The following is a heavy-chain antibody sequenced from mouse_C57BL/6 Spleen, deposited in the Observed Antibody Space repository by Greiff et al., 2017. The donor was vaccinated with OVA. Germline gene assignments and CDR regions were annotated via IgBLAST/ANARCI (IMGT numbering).Heavy chain of an antibody. D-gene: IGHD2-3*01. Sequence: EVMLVESGGGLVKPGGSLKLSCAASGFTFSSYTMSWVRQTPETRLAWVATISGGGGNTYYPDSVQGRFTISRDNAKNTLYLQMSSLRSEDTALYYCARHGGYSSFAYWGQGTLVTVSA. CDR1: GFTFSSYT. V-gene: IGHV5-9*01. CDR2: ISGGGGNT. CDR3: ARHGGYSSFAY. J-gene: IGHJ3*01.